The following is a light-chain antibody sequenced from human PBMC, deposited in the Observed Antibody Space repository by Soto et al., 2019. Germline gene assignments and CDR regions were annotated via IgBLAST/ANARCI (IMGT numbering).Light chain of an antibody. CDR3: QVWDPRSDHWV. V-gene: IGLV3-21*02. Sequence: SYELTQPPSVSVAPGQTARITCGGNNIGNKSVHWYQERPGQAPVLVVYGDSDRPSGIPERFSGSNSGNTATLTINTVEAGDEADYYCQVWDPRSDHWVFGEGTKVTVL. J-gene: IGLJ3*02. CDR2: GDS. CDR1: NIGNKS.